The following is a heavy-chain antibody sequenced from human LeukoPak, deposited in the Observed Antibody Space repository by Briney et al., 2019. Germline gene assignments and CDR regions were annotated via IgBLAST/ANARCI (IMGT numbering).Heavy chain of an antibody. CDR3: TRVPEMATILFEY. V-gene: IGHV1-2*02. CDR1: GYTFTGYH. D-gene: IGHD5-24*01. CDR2: INPNTGDT. Sequence: ASVKVSCKASGYTFTGYHMHWVRQAPGQGLEWMGWINPNTGDTNYAQKFQGRVTMTRDTSISAAYMELSWLRSDDTAVYYCTRVPEMATILFEYWGQGTLVTVSS. J-gene: IGHJ4*02.